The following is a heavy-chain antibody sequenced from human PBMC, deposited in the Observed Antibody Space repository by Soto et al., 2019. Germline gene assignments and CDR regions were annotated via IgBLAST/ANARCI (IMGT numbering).Heavy chain of an antibody. CDR3: AREASVLIPAAQPSRFDS. CDR1: GYSFMKYG. D-gene: IGHD2-2*01. Sequence: ASVKVSCKGFGYSFMKYGINWVRQAPGQGLEWVGWISPYSGYTHSAQKFHGRLTLTTDTAASTAYMELRILRSADTALYYCAREASVLIPAAQPSRFDSWGQGTLVTSPQ. CDR2: ISPYSGYT. J-gene: IGHJ4*02. V-gene: IGHV1-18*01.